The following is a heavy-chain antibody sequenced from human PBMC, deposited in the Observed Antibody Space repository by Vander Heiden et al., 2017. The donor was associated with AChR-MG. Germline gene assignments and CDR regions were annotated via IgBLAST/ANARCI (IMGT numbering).Heavy chain of an antibody. CDR2: INHSGST. D-gene: IGHD2-8*02. J-gene: IGHJ4*02. Sequence: QVQLQQWGAGLLKPSETLSPTCAGYGGSFSGYYWNWTRQPPRKGLEWIGEINHSGSTNYNPSLKSRVTISVDTSKNQFSLKLSSVTAADTAVYYCARTAWGWWSPYYFDYWGQGTLVTVSS. V-gene: IGHV4-34*01. CDR1: GGSFSGYY. CDR3: ARTAWGWWSPYYFDY.